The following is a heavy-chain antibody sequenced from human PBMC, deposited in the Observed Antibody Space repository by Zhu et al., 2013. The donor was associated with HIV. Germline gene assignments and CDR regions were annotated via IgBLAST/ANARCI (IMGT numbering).Heavy chain of an antibody. CDR2: IYYSGST. CDR3: ARAMMVVIITTDFFDF. CDR1: GGSVTSDSYY. V-gene: IGHV4-39*07. Sequence: QVQLQESGPGLVKPSETLSLTCTVSGGSVTSDSYYWGWIRQSPGKGLEWIGTIYYSGSTYYSPSLKSRVTISIDTSKNQFSLKLSSVTAADTAVYYCARAMMVVIITTDFFDFWGQGALVTVSS. D-gene: IGHD3-22*01. J-gene: IGHJ4*02.